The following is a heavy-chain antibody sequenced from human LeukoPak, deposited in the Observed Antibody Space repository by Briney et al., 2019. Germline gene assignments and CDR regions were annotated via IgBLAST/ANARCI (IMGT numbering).Heavy chain of an antibody. CDR2: ISHSGST. D-gene: IGHD5-18*01. CDR1: GGSTTNNNHY. V-gene: IGHV4-39*02. Sequence: SETLSLTCTVSGGSTTNNNHYWAWIRQPPGKGLEWIGVISHSGSTYSNPSLKSRVTMSVDMSNSHFSLRLSSVTAADTAVYFCARRGYSFGYSSRPEHYYYMDVWGKGTTVTVSS. J-gene: IGHJ6*03. CDR3: ARRGYSFGYSSRPEHYYYMDV.